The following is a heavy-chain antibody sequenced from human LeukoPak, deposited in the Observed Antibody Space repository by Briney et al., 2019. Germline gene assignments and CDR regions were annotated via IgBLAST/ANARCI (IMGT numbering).Heavy chain of an antibody. J-gene: IGHJ3*02. V-gene: IGHV1-18*01. CDR1: GGTFSSYA. Sequence: ASVKVSCKASGGTFSSYAISWVRQAPGQGLEWMGWISAYNGNTNYAQKLQGRVTMTTDTSTSTAYMELRSLRSDDTAVYYCARIRITMGAFDIWGQGTMVTVSS. CDR2: ISAYNGNT. D-gene: IGHD3-10*01. CDR3: ARIRITMGAFDI.